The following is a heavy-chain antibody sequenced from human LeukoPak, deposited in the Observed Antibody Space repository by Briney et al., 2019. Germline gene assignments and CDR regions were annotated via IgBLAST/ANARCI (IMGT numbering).Heavy chain of an antibody. CDR2: IYWDDDK. CDR3: AHRGYYYDSSGQNYFDY. J-gene: IGHJ4*02. D-gene: IGHD3-22*01. Sequence: SGPTLVNPTQTLTLTCTFSGFSLSTSGVGVGWVRQPPGKALEWLALIYWDDDKRYSPSLKSRLTITKDTSKNQVVLTMTNMDPVDTATYYCAHRGYYYDSSGQNYFDYWGQGTLVTVSS. CDR1: GFSLSTSGVG. V-gene: IGHV2-5*02.